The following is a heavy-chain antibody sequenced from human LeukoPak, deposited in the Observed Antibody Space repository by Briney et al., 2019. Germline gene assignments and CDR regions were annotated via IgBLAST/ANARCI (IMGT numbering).Heavy chain of an antibody. CDR3: ATDRRGYRYGFDY. D-gene: IGHD5-18*01. CDR1: GGTFSSYA. V-gene: IGHV1-69*13. Sequence: GASVKVSCKASGGTFSSYAISWVRQSPGQGLEWMGGIIPIFGTANYAQKFQGRVTITADESTSTAYMELSSQRSEDTAVYYCATDRRGYRYGFDYWGQGTLVTVSS. J-gene: IGHJ4*02. CDR2: IIPIFGTA.